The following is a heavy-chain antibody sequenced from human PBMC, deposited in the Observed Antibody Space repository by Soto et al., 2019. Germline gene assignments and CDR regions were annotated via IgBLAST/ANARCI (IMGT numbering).Heavy chain of an antibody. Sequence: PGESLKISCKGSGYSFTSYWIGWVRQMPGKGLEWMGVIYPGDSDTRYSPSFQGQVTISADKSISTAYLEWSSLKASDTAMYYCARHALYYYDSGGARDYWGQGTLVAVSS. CDR2: IYPGDSDT. D-gene: IGHD3-22*01. J-gene: IGHJ4*02. CDR1: GYSFTSYW. CDR3: ARHALYYYDSGGARDY. V-gene: IGHV5-51*01.